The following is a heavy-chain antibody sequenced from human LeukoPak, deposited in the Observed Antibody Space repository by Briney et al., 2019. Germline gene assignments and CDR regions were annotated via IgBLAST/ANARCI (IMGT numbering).Heavy chain of an antibody. Sequence: GGSLRLSCAASGFTFSTYWMSWVRQAPGKGLEWVANIKQDGSEKYYVDSVKGRFTISRDNAKNSLYLQMNGLRAEDTALYYCATRGTHYGSGTYFGAWGLGTLVTVSS. J-gene: IGHJ4*02. CDR1: GFTFSTYW. D-gene: IGHD3-10*01. CDR3: ATRGTHYGSGTYFGA. CDR2: IKQDGSEK. V-gene: IGHV3-7*05.